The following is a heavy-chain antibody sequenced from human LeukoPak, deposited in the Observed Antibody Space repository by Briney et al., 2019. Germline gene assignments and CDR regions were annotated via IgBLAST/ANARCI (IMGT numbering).Heavy chain of an antibody. CDR2: ISWNSGSI. CDR1: GFTFDDYA. Sequence: GGSLRLSCAASGFTFDDYAMHWVRQAPGKGLEWVSGISWNSGSIGYADSVKGRFTISRDNAKNSLYLQMNSLRAEDTALYYYAKDMSAELEEYYFDHWGQGTLVTVSS. V-gene: IGHV3-9*01. D-gene: IGHD1-26*01. J-gene: IGHJ4*02. CDR3: AKDMSAELEEYYFDH.